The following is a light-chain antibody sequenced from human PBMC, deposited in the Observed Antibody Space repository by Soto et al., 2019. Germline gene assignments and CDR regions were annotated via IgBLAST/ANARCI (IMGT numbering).Light chain of an antibody. CDR1: SSDVGGYNF. J-gene: IGLJ1*01. V-gene: IGLV2-11*01. Sequence: QSALTQPRSVSGSPGQSVTISCTGTSSDVGGYNFVSWYQHHPGKAPKLMIYDVTKRPSGVPDRFSGSKSGNTASLTISGLQAEDEADYYCCSYQGRYIYVFGTGTNVTVL. CDR3: CSYQGRYIYV. CDR2: DVT.